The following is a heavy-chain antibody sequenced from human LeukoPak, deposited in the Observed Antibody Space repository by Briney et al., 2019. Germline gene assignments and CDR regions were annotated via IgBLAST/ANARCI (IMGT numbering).Heavy chain of an antibody. J-gene: IGHJ4*02. CDR3: ARDAYGFTDY. Sequence: GGSLRLSCAASGFTFSNSWMGWVRQAPGKGLEWVANIKQDGSEKYYVASVKGRFTISRDNAKNSLYLQMNSLRAKDTAVYYCARDAYGFTDYWGQGTLVTVSS. V-gene: IGHV3-7*01. D-gene: IGHD4-17*01. CDR2: IKQDGSEK. CDR1: GFTFSNSW.